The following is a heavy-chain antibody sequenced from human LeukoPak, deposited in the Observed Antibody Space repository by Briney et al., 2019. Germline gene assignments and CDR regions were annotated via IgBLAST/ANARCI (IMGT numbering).Heavy chain of an antibody. CDR1: GYSFTTYY. J-gene: IGHJ6*02. D-gene: IGHD2-2*01. CDR3: ARRPVATNYYSGMDV. Sequence: GESLQISCQGSGYSFTTYYITCVRQLPGKGLEWMGRIDPSDSYTNYSPSFQGHVTISSDQSISTAYLKWSSLKASDTAIYYCARRPVATNYYSGMDVWGQGTTVTVSS. CDR2: IDPSDSYT. V-gene: IGHV5-10-1*01.